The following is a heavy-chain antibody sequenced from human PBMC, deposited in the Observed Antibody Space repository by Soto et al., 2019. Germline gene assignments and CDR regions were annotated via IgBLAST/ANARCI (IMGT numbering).Heavy chain of an antibody. Sequence: PSETLSLTCTVSGGSISSYYWSWIRQPPGKGLEWIGYIYYSGSTNYNPSLKSRVTISVDTSKNQFSLKLSSVTAADTAVYYCASSSTAYDFWSGYYFDYWGQGTLVTVSS. CDR1: GGSISSYY. CDR3: ASSSTAYDFWSGYYFDY. D-gene: IGHD3-3*01. V-gene: IGHV4-59*01. J-gene: IGHJ4*02. CDR2: IYYSGST.